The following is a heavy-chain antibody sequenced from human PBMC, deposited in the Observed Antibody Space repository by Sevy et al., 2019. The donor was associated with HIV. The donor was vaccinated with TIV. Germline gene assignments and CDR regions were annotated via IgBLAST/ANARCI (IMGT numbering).Heavy chain of an antibody. CDR2: MHHSGII. D-gene: IGHD1-26*01. V-gene: IGHV4-59*01. J-gene: IGHJ5*02. Sequence: SETLSLTCTVSGGSTSTYYWSWIRQPPGKTLEWIGYMHHSGIINYNPSLKSRLTLSIDTSKNQFSLKVSAMTAADTAVYYCARTNYHASAPGSWFDPWGLGTQVTVSS. CDR1: GGSTSTYY. CDR3: ARTNYHASAPGSWFDP.